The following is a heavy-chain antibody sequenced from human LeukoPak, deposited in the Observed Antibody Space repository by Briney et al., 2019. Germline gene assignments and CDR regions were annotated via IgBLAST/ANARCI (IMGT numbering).Heavy chain of an antibody. CDR3: ARVGAAGFDWFDP. Sequence: GGSLRLSCAASGFTFSSYSMNWVRQAPGKGLEWVSSISSSSSYIYYADSVKGRFTISRDNAKNSLYLQMNSLRAEDTAVYYCARVGAAGFDWFDPWGQGTLVTVSS. CDR1: GFTFSSYS. V-gene: IGHV3-21*01. CDR2: ISSSSSYI. J-gene: IGHJ5*02. D-gene: IGHD1-26*01.